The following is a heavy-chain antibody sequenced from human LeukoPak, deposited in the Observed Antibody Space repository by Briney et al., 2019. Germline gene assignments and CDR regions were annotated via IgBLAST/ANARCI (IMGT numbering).Heavy chain of an antibody. CDR1: GGSISSSSYY. V-gene: IGHV4-39*01. CDR2: IYYSGST. J-gene: IGHJ4*02. CDR3: ARASYSSSWYAVDY. Sequence: PSETLSPTCTVSGGSISSSSYYWGWIRQPPGKGLGWIGSIYYSGSTYYNPSLKSRVTISVDTSKNQFSLKLSSVTAADTAVYYCARASYSSSWYAVDYWGQGTLVTVSS. D-gene: IGHD6-13*01.